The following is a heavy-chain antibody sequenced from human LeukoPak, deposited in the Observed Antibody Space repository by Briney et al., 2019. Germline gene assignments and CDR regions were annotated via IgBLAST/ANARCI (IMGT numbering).Heavy chain of an antibody. V-gene: IGHV1-8*03. CDR3: AREGQQLPDY. CDR2: MNPNSGNT. Sequence: GASVKVSCKASGYTFTSYDINWVRQATGQGLEWMGWMNPNSGNTGYAQKFQGRVTITTDESTSTAYMELSSLRSEDTAVYYCAREGQQLPDYWGQGTLVTVSS. CDR1: GYTFTSYD. J-gene: IGHJ4*02. D-gene: IGHD6-13*01.